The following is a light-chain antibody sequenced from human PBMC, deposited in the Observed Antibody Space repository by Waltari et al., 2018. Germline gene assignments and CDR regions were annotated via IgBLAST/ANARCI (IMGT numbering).Light chain of an antibody. Sequence: EIVLTQSPATLSLSPGERATLSCRASQSVNNYLAWFQQKPGQAPRLLIHDTSNRATGIPARFSGSGSGTDFTLTISSLEPEDFVVYYCQQRSNWPWTFGQGTKVEIK. CDR2: DTS. J-gene: IGKJ1*01. V-gene: IGKV3-11*01. CDR3: QQRSNWPWT. CDR1: QSVNNY.